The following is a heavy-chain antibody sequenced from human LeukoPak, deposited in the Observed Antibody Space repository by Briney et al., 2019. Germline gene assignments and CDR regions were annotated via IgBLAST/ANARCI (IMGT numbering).Heavy chain of an antibody. CDR1: GGSISSGGHY. D-gene: IGHD1-7*01. Sequence: PSETLSLTCTVSGGSISSGGHYWSWIRQHPGKGLEWIGYIYYSGSTYYNPSLKSRVTISVDTSKNQFSLKLSSVTAADTAVYYCARADWNYDLWFDPWGQGTLVTVSS. CDR2: IYYSGST. CDR3: ARADWNYDLWFDP. J-gene: IGHJ5*02. V-gene: IGHV4-31*03.